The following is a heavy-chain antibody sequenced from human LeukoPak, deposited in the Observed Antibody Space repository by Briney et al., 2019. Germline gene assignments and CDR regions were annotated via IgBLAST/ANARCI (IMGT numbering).Heavy chain of an antibody. CDR3: ARGNCGGDCPDTFDI. Sequence: SVKVSCKASGGTFSSYAISWVRQAPGQGLEWMGGIIPIFGTANYAQKFQGRVTITADESTSTAYMELSSLRSEDTAVYYCARGNCGGDCPDTFDIWGQGTMATVSS. V-gene: IGHV1-69*13. J-gene: IGHJ3*02. D-gene: IGHD2-21*01. CDR2: IIPIFGTA. CDR1: GGTFSSYA.